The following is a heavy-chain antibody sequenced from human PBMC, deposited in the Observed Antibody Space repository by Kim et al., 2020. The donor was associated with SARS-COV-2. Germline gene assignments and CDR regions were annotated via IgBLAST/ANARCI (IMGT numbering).Heavy chain of an antibody. CDR2: IIHSGST. J-gene: IGHJ6*02. Sequence: SETLSLTCAVYGGSFSGHSWSWFRQPPGKGLEGIGEIIHSGSTKYNPSLNSRLTISIDMYKNQFYLKLTSVTAADTGLYYCTRGRVGVVPAPVLGLGPYYYYFILDVWGHGTTVIVSS. CDR1: GGSFSGHS. V-gene: IGHV4-34*01. CDR3: TRGRVGVVPAPVLGLGPYYYYFILDV. D-gene: IGHD2-2*01.